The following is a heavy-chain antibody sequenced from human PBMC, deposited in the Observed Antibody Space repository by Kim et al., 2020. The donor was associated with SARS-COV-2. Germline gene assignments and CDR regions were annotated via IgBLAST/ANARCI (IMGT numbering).Heavy chain of an antibody. CDR3: ARGLNAGATSYYYYGMDV. V-gene: IGHV3-7*03. D-gene: IGHD1-26*01. CDR1: GFTFSSYW. Sequence: GGSLRLSCAASGFTFSSYWMSWVRQAPGKGLEWVANIKQDGSEKYYVDSVKGRFTISRDNAKNSLYLQMNSLRAEDTAVYYCARGLNAGATSYYYYGMDVWGQGTTVTVSS. CDR2: IKQDGSEK. J-gene: IGHJ6*02.